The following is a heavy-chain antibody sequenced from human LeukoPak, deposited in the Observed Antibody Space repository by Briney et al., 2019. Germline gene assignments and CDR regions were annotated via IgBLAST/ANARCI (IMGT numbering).Heavy chain of an antibody. D-gene: IGHD6-6*01. Sequence: SETLSLTCTVSDGSISSSSYYWGWIRQPPGKGLEWIGIIHYSGSTDYNPSLKSRVTIFADTSKNQFSLKVHSVTGPDTAVYYCARRISSSPEFDYWGQGTLVTVSS. CDR3: ARRISSSPEFDY. V-gene: IGHV4-39*01. J-gene: IGHJ4*02. CDR2: IHYSGST. CDR1: DGSISSSSYY.